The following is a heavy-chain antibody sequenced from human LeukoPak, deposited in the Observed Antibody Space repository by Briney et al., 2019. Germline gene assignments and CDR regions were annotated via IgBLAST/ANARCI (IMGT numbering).Heavy chain of an antibody. CDR1: GFTFSSYG. J-gene: IGHJ4*02. D-gene: IGHD2-15*01. Sequence: GGSLRLSCAASGFTFSSYGMHWVRQAPGKGLEWVAFIRYDGSNKYYADSVKGRFTISRDNSKNTLYLQMNSLRAEDTAVYYCAKSVKRYCSGGSCPELGYWGQGTLVTVSS. CDR2: IRYDGSNK. CDR3: AKSVKRYCSGGSCPELGY. V-gene: IGHV3-30*02.